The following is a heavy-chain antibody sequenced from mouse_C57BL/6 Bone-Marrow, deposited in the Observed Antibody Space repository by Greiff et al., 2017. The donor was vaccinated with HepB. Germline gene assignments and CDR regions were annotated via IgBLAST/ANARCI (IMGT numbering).Heavy chain of an antibody. Sequence: VQLQQSGAELVKPGASVKLSCTASGFNIKDYYMHWVKQRTEQGLEWIGRIDPEDGETKYAPKFQGKATITADKSSNTAYLQLSSLTSEDTAVYYCAPDYYGSSYDWYFDVWGTGTTVTVSS. CDR1: GFNIKDYY. CDR3: APDYYGSSYDWYFDV. CDR2: IDPEDGET. V-gene: IGHV14-2*01. D-gene: IGHD1-1*01. J-gene: IGHJ1*03.